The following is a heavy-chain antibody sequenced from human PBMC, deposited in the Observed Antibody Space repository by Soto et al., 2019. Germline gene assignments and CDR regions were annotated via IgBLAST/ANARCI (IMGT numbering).Heavy chain of an antibody. D-gene: IGHD2-2*01. J-gene: IGHJ5*02. CDR1: GYSFFNYG. Sequence: AAVKVSCQTSGYSFFNYGISSVRQAPGQPLECLGWISLYSAGTNTVQKFQAIDALTTDTSKTTAYIELRSLSTDDTAVYYCASLVPGAEAWFGPWGQGPLVTVSS. CDR2: ISLYSAGT. V-gene: IGHV1-18*01. CDR3: ASLVPGAEAWFGP.